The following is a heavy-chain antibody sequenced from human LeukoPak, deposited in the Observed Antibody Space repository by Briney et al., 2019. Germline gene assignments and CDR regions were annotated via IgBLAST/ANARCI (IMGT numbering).Heavy chain of an antibody. V-gene: IGHV3-15*01. J-gene: IGHJ4*02. CDR3: TTWSSQFDY. D-gene: IGHD6-6*01. CDR2: IQSKTDGGTT. CDR1: GFTFSSAW. Sequence: GGSLRLSCAASGFTFSSAWMSWVRQAPGKGLECVGFIQSKTDGGTTDSAAPVKGRFTVSRDDSKNTLYLQMNSLKIEDTAVYYCTTWSSQFDYWGQGTLVTVSS.